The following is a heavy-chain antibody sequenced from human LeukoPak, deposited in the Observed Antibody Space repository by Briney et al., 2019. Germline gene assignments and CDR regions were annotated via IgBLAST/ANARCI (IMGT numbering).Heavy chain of an antibody. D-gene: IGHD3-10*01. CDR3: ARSDYYGSGSYYGDAFDI. Sequence: PGGSLRLSCAASGFTFSDYYMSWIRQAPGKGLEWVSYISSSSYTNYADSVKGRFTIPRDNAKDSLYLQMNSLRAEDTAVYYCARSDYYGSGSYYGDAFDIWGQGTMVTVSS. V-gene: IGHV3-11*06. CDR1: GFTFSDYY. CDR2: ISSSSYT. J-gene: IGHJ3*02.